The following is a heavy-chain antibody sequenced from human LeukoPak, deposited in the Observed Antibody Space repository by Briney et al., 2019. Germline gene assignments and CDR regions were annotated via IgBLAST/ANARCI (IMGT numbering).Heavy chain of an antibody. CDR2: INHSGST. J-gene: IGHJ4*02. CDR1: GGSFSGYC. V-gene: IGHV4-34*01. CDR3: ARGRYSSSWYVVFYFDY. D-gene: IGHD6-13*01. Sequence: SETLSLTCAVYGGSFSGYCWSWIRQPPGKGLEWIGEINHSGSTNYNPSLKSRVTISVDTSKNQFSLKLSSVTAADTAVYYCARGRYSSSWYVVFYFDYGGQGPLVTVPS.